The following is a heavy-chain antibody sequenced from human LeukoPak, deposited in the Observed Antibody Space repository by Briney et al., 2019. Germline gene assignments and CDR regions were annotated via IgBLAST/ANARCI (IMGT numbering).Heavy chain of an antibody. D-gene: IGHD3-10*02. CDR2: ISSSSSTI. CDR1: GFTFSSYG. Sequence: GGSLRLSCAASGFTFSSYGMTWVRQAPGKGLEWVSYISSSSSTIYYADSVKGRFTISRDNAKNSLYLQLNSLRAEDTAVYYCAELGITMIGGVWGKGTTVTISS. CDR3: AELGITMIGGV. V-gene: IGHV3-48*01. J-gene: IGHJ6*04.